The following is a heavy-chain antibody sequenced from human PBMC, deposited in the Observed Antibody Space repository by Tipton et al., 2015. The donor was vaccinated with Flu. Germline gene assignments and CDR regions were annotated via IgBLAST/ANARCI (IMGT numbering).Heavy chain of an antibody. CDR2: IKQDGNEK. Sequence: SLRLSCVASGFTFSNYWMHWVRQAPGKGLEWVANIKQDGNEKYHVDAVKGRFTISRDNAKDSVYLQMNSLRAEDTAVYYCVRAIAAAGSYWGQGTLVSVSS. V-gene: IGHV3-7*03. CDR1: GFTFSNYW. CDR3: VRAIAAAGSY. D-gene: IGHD6-13*01. J-gene: IGHJ4*02.